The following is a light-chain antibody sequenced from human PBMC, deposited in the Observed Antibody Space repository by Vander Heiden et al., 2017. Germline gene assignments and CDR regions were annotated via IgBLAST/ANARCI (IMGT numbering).Light chain of an antibody. CDR1: SSDVGGYNY. CDR2: DVS. J-gene: IGLJ2*01. Sequence: QSALTQPASVSGSPGQSLTISCTGTSSDVGGYNYVSWYQQHPGKAPKVMIYDVSNRPSGVSNRFSGSKSGNTASLTISGLQAEDETDYYCTSYTSRTTWVFGGGTKLTVL. V-gene: IGLV2-14*03. CDR3: TSYTSRTTWV.